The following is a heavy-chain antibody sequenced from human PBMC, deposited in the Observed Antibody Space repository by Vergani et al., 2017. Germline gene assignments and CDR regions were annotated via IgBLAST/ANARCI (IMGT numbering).Heavy chain of an antibody. Sequence: QVQLQESGPGLVKSSETLSLTCTVSGGSISSYYWSWIRQPPGKGLEWIGYIYYSGSTNYNPSLKSRVTISVDTSKNQFSLKLSSVTAADTAVYYCARPDNYGDYVPFDYWGQGTLVTVSS. CDR3: ARPDNYGDYVPFDY. CDR2: IYYSGST. J-gene: IGHJ4*02. V-gene: IGHV4-59*01. CDR1: GGSISSYY. D-gene: IGHD4-17*01.